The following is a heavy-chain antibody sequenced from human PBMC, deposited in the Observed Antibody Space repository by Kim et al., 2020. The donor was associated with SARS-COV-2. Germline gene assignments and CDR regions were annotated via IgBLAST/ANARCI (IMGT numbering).Heavy chain of an antibody. J-gene: IGHJ5*02. CDR3: ARATAGIFGVVWWFDP. D-gene: IGHD3-3*01. V-gene: IGHV4-31*03. CDR1: GGSISSGGYY. CDR2: IYYSGST. Sequence: SETLSLTCTVSGGSISSGGYYWSWIRQHPGKGLEWIGYIYYSGSTYYNQSLKSRVTISVDTSKNQFSLKLSSVTAADTAVYYCARATAGIFGVVWWFDPWGQGTLVTVSS.